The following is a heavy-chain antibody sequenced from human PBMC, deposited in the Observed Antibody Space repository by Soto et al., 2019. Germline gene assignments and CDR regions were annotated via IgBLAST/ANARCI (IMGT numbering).Heavy chain of an antibody. CDR1: GDSVTGHY. J-gene: IGHJ5*01. CDR2: INPNSGGT. V-gene: IGHV1-2*04. Sequence: SVELCCKASGDSVTGHYMHWALQAPKQGLEWMGWINPNSGGTNYAQKFQGWVTMTRDTSISTAYMELSRLRSDDTAVYYCASAFYSNYPSPTHNLFAYWGQGTLVTV. CDR3: ASAFYSNYPSPTHNLFAY. D-gene: IGHD4-4*01.